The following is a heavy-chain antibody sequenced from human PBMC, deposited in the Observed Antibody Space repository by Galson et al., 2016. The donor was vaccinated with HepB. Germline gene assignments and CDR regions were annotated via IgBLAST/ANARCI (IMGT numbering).Heavy chain of an antibody. J-gene: IGHJ6*03. CDR2: INHSGST. CDR3: ARGDNPDYGDYASAYYYMDV. Sequence: SETLSLTCAVYGGSFSGYYWSWIRQPPGKGLEWIGEINHSGSTNYNPSLQRRVTISVDTSKNQFSLKLSSVTAADTAVYYCARGDNPDYGDYASAYYYMDVWGKGTTVTVSS. V-gene: IGHV4-34*01. D-gene: IGHD4-17*01. CDR1: GGSFSGYY.